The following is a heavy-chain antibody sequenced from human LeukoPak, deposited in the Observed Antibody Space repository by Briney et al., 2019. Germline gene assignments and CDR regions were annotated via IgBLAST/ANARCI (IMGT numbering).Heavy chain of an antibody. CDR2: ISAYNGNT. CDR3: ASRVRAAAGPDAFDI. V-gene: IGHV1-18*01. Sequence: ASVKVSCKASGYTFTSYGISCVRQAPGQGLEWMGGISAYNGNTNYAQKLQGRVTMTTDTSTSTAYMELRSLRSDDTAVYYCASRVRAAAGPDAFDIWGQGTMVTVSS. J-gene: IGHJ3*02. CDR1: GYTFTSYG. D-gene: IGHD6-13*01.